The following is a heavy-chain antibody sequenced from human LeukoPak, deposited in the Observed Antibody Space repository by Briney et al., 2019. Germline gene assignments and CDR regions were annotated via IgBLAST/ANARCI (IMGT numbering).Heavy chain of an antibody. Sequence: LPGGSPRLSCAASGFTFSSYEMNWVRQAPGKGLEWVAFIRYDGSNKYYADSVKGRFTISRDNSKNTLYLQMNSLRAEDTAVYYCAKVPEYYYDSSGIWGQGTMVTVSS. CDR1: GFTFSSYE. CDR3: AKVPEYYYDSSGI. D-gene: IGHD3-22*01. J-gene: IGHJ3*02. CDR2: IRYDGSNK. V-gene: IGHV3-30*02.